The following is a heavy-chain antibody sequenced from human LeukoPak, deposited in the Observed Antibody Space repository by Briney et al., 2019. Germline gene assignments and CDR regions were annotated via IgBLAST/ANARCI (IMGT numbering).Heavy chain of an antibody. CDR1: GYTFTSYG. V-gene: IGHV1-18*01. J-gene: IGHJ6*02. CDR2: ISTYNGNT. CDR3: ARGAEGSSGPRENYFYYFGMDV. D-gene: IGHD6-19*01. Sequence: ASVKVSCKASGYTFTSYGLSWVRQAPGQGLEWMGWISTYNGNTAYAQNLQGRVTMTTDTSTTTAYMELRSLRSDDTAVYYCARGAEGSSGPRENYFYYFGMDVWGQGTTVTVSS.